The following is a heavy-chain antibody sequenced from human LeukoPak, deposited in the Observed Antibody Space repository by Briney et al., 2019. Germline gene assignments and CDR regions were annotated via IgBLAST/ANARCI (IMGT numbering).Heavy chain of an antibody. CDR2: THYNGDT. CDR3: ARQPADTAAFDM. V-gene: IGHV4-59*08. D-gene: IGHD5-18*01. J-gene: IGHJ3*02. CDR1: GGSISSYY. Sequence: SETLSLTCTVPGGSISSYYWSWIRQSPGKELEWIAYTHYNGDTKNNPSLRGRVTISLDTSNNYFSLRLTSVTAADTAMYFCARQPADTAAFDMWGQGTVVTVSS.